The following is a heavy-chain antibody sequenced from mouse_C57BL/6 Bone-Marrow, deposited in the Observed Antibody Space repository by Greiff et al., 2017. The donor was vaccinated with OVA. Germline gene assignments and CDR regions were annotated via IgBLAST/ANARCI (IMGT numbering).Heavy chain of an antibody. CDR1: GYTFTDYE. D-gene: IGHD2-5*01. CDR2: LDPEPGGT. CDR3: TRSYRNYGDFDY. Sequence: VQLQQSGAELVRPGASVTLSCKASGYTFTDYEMHWVKQTPVHGLEWIGALDPEPGGTAYNQKFKGKAILTADKSSSTAYMELRSLTSEDSAVYHCTRSYRNYGDFDYWGQGTTLTVSS. V-gene: IGHV1-15*01. J-gene: IGHJ2*01.